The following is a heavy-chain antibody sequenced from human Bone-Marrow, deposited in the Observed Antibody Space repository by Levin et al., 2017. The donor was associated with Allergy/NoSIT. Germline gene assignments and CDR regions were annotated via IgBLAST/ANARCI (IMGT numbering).Heavy chain of an antibody. CDR3: AKAKFDYGGIKGPLDY. V-gene: IGHV3-23*01. J-gene: IGHJ4*02. Sequence: GESLKISCAASGFTFSSYAMTWVRQAPGKGLEWVSSITGSGAKTHYADSVKGRFTISRDSSKNTLYLQMNSLRAEDTAIYYCAKAKFDYGGIKGPLDYWGQGTLVTVSS. D-gene: IGHD4-23*01. CDR2: ITGSGAKT. CDR1: GFTFSSYA.